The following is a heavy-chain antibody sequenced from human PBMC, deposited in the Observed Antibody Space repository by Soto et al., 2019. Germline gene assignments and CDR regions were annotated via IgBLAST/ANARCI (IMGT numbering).Heavy chain of an antibody. CDR3: AKDQWSATVTVDHYYYYYGIDV. V-gene: IGHV3-30*18. Sequence: PGGSLRLSCAASGFTFSSCGMHWVRQSPGKGLEWVAVISYDGSNKYYADSVKGRFTISRDNSKNTLYLQINSLRAEDTAVYYCAKDQWSATVTVDHYYYYYGIDVWGQGTTVTVSS. CDR1: GFTFSSCG. CDR2: ISYDGSNK. D-gene: IGHD4-17*01. J-gene: IGHJ6*02.